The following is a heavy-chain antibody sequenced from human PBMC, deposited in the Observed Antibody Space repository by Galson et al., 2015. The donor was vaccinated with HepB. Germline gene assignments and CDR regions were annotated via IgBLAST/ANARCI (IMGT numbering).Heavy chain of an antibody. CDR2: INHSGST. D-gene: IGHD6-6*01. CDR1: GGSFSGYY. Sequence: SETLSLTCAVYGGSFSGYYWSWIRQPPGKGLEWIGEINHSGSTNYNPSLKSRVTISVDTSKNQFSLKLSSVTAADTAVYYCARGPPARPWYYYYGMDVWGQGTTVTVSS. J-gene: IGHJ6*02. V-gene: IGHV4-34*01. CDR3: ARGPPARPWYYYYGMDV.